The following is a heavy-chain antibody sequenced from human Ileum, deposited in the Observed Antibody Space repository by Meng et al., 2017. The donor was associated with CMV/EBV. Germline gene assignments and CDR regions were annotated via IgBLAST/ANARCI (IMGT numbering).Heavy chain of an antibody. V-gene: IGHV3-15*01. CDR3: TPQNAY. D-gene: IGHD2/OR15-2a*01. J-gene: IGHJ4*02. CDR2: IKSKIDGGTS. CDR1: GLTFSNAW. Sequence: VQLVESGGGVVKPWGSLRLSFVAYGLTFSNAWMSWVRQAPGKGLEWVARIKSKIDGGTSDYAAPVKGRFTISRDDSKNTIYLEMNSLKIEDTAVYYCTPQNAYWGQGTLVTVSS.